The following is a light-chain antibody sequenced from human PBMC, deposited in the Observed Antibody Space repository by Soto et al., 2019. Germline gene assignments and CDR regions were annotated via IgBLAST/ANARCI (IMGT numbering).Light chain of an antibody. CDR1: ESVDFH. J-gene: IGKJ5*01. V-gene: IGKV3-11*01. Sequence: EIVMTQSPATLSVSPGERATLSCRASESVDFHLAWYQQKPGQAPRLLIYDASVRATGTPARFSGSGSGTAFTLTISSLAPEDFALYYCQQRSTWPTFGQGTRLEIK. CDR2: DAS. CDR3: QQRSTWPT.